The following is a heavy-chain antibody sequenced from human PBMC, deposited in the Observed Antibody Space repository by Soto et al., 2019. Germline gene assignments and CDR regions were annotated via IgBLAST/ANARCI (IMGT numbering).Heavy chain of an antibody. CDR2: IYYSGIP. J-gene: IGHJ4*02. Sequence: SETLSLTCTVSGGSISSSIYYWGWIRQPPGKGLEWLGSIYYSGIPYYNPSLKSRVTISVDTSKNQFSLKLSSVTAADTAVYYCARSVLLWFGELLFDYWGQGTLVTVS. D-gene: IGHD3-10*01. V-gene: IGHV4-39*01. CDR1: GGSISSSIYY. CDR3: ARSVLLWFGELLFDY.